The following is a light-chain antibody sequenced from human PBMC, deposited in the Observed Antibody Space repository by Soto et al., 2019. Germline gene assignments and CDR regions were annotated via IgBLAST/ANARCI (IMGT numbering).Light chain of an antibody. CDR3: QQYDDLPIT. CDR2: DAS. J-gene: IGKJ5*01. V-gene: IGKV1-33*01. Sequence: DIQMTQSPSALSASVGDRFTITCQASQDISDVLNWYQQQPGKAPKLLIYDASNLETGVPSRFSGSGSGTDFTFTISSLQPEDIATYYCQQYDDLPITFGQGTRLEIK. CDR1: QDISDV.